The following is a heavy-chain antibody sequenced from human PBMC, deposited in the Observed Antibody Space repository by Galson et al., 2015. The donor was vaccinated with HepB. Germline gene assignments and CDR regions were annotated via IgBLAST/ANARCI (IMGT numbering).Heavy chain of an antibody. Sequence: SVKVSCKASGYTFSSYAISWVRQAPGQGLEWMGGIIPIFGTANYAQKFQGRVTITADESTSTAYMELSSLRSEDTAVYYCARDGGTRDCSSTSCYTGAYYYYYMDVWGKGTTVTVAS. CDR2: IIPIFGTA. CDR1: GYTFSSYA. J-gene: IGHJ6*03. V-gene: IGHV1-69*13. D-gene: IGHD2-2*02. CDR3: ARDGGTRDCSSTSCYTGAYYYYYMDV.